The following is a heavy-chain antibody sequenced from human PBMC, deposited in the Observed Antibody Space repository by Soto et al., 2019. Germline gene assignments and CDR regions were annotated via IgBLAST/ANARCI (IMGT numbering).Heavy chain of an antibody. CDR2: ISSSGSNI. CDR1: GFTFSSYS. J-gene: IGHJ6*02. V-gene: IGHV3-21*04. CDR3: AKTSGRYYCYYGMDV. Sequence: GSLRLSCAASGFTFSSYSMNWVRQAPGKGLEWVSSISSSGSNIYYADSVKGRFTISKDNSKNTLYLQMNSLRAEDTAVYYCAKTSGRYYCYYGMDVWGQGTTVTVSS. D-gene: IGHD1-26*01.